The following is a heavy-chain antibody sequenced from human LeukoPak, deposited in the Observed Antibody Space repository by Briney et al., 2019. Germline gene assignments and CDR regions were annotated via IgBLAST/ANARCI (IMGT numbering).Heavy chain of an antibody. D-gene: IGHD3-3*01. J-gene: IGHJ4*02. V-gene: IGHV3-23*01. Sequence: GGSLRLSCAASGFTFSSYAMSWVRQAPGKGLEWVSAISGSGGSTYYADSVKGRFTISRDNSKNTLYLQMNSLRAEDTAVYYCARLSTYYDFWSPLDYWGQGTLVTVSS. CDR2: ISGSGGST. CDR1: GFTFSSYA. CDR3: ARLSTYYDFWSPLDY.